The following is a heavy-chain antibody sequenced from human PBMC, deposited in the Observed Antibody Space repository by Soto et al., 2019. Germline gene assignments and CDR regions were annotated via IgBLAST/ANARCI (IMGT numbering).Heavy chain of an antibody. J-gene: IGHJ5*02. CDR3: AKMYRGYSGYIQS. CDR2: ISAGGVST. Sequence: PGGSLRLSCATSGFTFTNYAMTWVRQGPGKGLEWVSSISAGGVSTYFADSVKGRFTISRDNSKNTLFLHMNSLRAEDTAVYYCAKMYRGYSGYIQSWGQRTLVTVS. V-gene: IGHV3-23*01. D-gene: IGHD5-12*01. CDR1: GFTFTNYA.